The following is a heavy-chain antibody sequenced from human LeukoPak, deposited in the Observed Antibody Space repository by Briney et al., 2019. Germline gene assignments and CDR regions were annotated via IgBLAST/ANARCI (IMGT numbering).Heavy chain of an antibody. CDR3: ARTGAAGTYYYYYYMDV. Sequence: ASVKVSCKASGYTFTSYYMHWVRQAPGQGLEWMGIINPSGGSTSYAQKFQGRVTMTRDMSTSTVYMKLSSLRSEDTAVYYCARTGAAGTYYYYYYMDVWGKGTTVTVSS. D-gene: IGHD6-13*01. V-gene: IGHV1-46*01. CDR1: GYTFTSYY. CDR2: INPSGGST. J-gene: IGHJ6*03.